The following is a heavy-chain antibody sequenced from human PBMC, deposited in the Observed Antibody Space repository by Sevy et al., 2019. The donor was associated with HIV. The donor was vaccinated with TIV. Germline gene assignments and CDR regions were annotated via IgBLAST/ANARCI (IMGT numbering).Heavy chain of an antibody. CDR1: GGSISSYY. D-gene: IGHD4-17*01. CDR2: IYYSGST. CDR3: ARGYDYGGNPGDAFDI. Sequence: SETLSLTCTVSGGSISSYYWSWIRQPPGKGLEWIGYIYYSGSTNYNPSLKSRVTISVDTSKNQFSLKLSSVTAADTAVYYCARGYDYGGNPGDAFDIWGQGTMVTVSS. V-gene: IGHV4-59*01. J-gene: IGHJ3*02.